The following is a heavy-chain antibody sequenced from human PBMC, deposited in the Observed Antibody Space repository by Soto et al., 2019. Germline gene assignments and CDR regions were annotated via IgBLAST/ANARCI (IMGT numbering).Heavy chain of an antibody. J-gene: IGHJ4*02. V-gene: IGHV1-2*02. Sequence: GASVKVSCKASGYTFTGYYMHWVRQAPGQGLEWMGWINPNSGGTNYAQKFQGRVTITADESTSTAYMELSSLRSEDTAVYYCARELGIAAAGIGVYYYWGQGTLVTVSS. CDR3: ARELGIAAAGIGVYYY. CDR2: INPNSGGT. D-gene: IGHD6-13*01. CDR1: GYTFTGYY.